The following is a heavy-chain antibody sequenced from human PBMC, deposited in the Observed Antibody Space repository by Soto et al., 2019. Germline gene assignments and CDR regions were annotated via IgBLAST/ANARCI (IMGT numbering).Heavy chain of an antibody. CDR1: GGSISSGGYS. D-gene: IGHD3-22*01. CDR3: ARVEYDSSGSFDY. Sequence: PSETLSLTCTVSGGSISSGGYSWTWIRQHPGKGLEWIGYIYYSGSTYYKPSLKSRVTISVDRSKNQFSLKLSSVTAADTAVYYCARVEYDSSGSFDYWGQGTLVTVSS. J-gene: IGHJ4*02. V-gene: IGHV4-31*03. CDR2: IYYSGST.